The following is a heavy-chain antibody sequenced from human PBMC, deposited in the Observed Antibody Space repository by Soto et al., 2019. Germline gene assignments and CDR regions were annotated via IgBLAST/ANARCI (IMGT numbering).Heavy chain of an antibody. CDR3: ARSQLGGTWFDP. V-gene: IGHV4-30-2*01. D-gene: IGHD3-10*01. J-gene: IGHJ5*02. CDR2: IYHSGST. CDR1: GGSISSGGYS. Sequence: QLQLQESGSGLVRPSQTLSLTCAVSGGSISSGGYSWNWIRQPPGKGLEWIGYIYHSGSTLYNPSPQPXLXTXLXXPKLQVSLKLSSVTAAGTAVYCCARSQLGGTWFDPWGQGTLVTVSS.